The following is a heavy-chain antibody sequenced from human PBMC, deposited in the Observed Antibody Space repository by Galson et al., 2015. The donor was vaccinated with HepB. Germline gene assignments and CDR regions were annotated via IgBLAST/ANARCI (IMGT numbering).Heavy chain of an antibody. CDR3: ARLGCRGGNCSDY. Sequence: SVKVSCKASGYTFTSYYMHWVRQAPGQGLEWMGIINPSDGRTSYAPKFQGRVTMTRDTSTSTVYMELSSLRSEETAVYYCARLGCRGGNCSDYWGQGPPVTVSS. CDR2: INPSDGRT. V-gene: IGHV1-46*01. J-gene: IGHJ4*02. D-gene: IGHD2-21*01. CDR1: GYTFTSYY.